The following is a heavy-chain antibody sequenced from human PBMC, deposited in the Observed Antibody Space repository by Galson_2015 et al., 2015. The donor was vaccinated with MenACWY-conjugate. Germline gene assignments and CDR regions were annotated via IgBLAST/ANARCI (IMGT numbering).Heavy chain of an antibody. J-gene: IGHJ6*02. V-gene: IGHV4-34*01. Sequence: ETLSLTCAVYGGSFSSYYWSWIRQPPGKGLEWIGEVHHSGSTNYNPSLKSRVTISVDTSKNQFSLKLNSVTAADTAVYYCASGRGSRGLIPTYYYYGLDLWGQGTTVTVSS. D-gene: IGHD3-22*01. CDR3: ASGRGSRGLIPTYYYYGLDL. CDR2: VHHSGST. CDR1: GGSFSSYY.